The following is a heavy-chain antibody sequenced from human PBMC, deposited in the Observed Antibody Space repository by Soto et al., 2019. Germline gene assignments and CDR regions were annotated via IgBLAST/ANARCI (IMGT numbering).Heavy chain of an antibody. D-gene: IGHD5-12*01. Sequence: SETLSLTCTVSGGSISYYYWGWIRQPPGKGLEWIGSIYYSGNTHYNPPLKSRVTISVDTSMNQFSLNLDSVTAVDSAVYYCVRGGYVHAFDYWGQGALVTVSS. CDR1: GGSISYYY. J-gene: IGHJ4*02. CDR2: IYYSGNT. CDR3: VRGGYVHAFDY. V-gene: IGHV4-59*01.